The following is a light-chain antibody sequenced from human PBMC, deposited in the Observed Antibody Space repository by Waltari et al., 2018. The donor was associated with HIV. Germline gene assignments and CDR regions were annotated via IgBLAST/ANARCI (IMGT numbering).Light chain of an antibody. J-gene: IGLJ1*01. Sequence: QSVLTPPPSPSGTPGQTVPISCSGTTPIPRHTTHNSYHHLPRPATKLLIYSYKQRPSGVPDRFSGSKSGTSASLAISGLQSEDEADYYCASWDDSLNGYVFGTGTKVTVL. CDR1: TPIPRHTT. V-gene: IGLV1-44*01. CDR2: SYK. CDR3: ASWDDSLNGYV.